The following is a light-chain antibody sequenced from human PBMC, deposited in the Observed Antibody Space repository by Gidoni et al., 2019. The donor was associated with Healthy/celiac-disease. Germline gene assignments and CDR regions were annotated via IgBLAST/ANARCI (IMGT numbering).Light chain of an antibody. Sequence: DIKMTQSPSSLSASVGDSVTITFRASQSISSYFNRYQQKSGKSPKLLIYAASSLQSGVPSRFSGSGSGTDFTLTISSLQPEDFAIYYCQQSYSTLRTFGGGTKVEIK. CDR2: AAS. CDR3: QQSYSTLRT. J-gene: IGKJ4*01. CDR1: QSISSY. V-gene: IGKV1-39*01.